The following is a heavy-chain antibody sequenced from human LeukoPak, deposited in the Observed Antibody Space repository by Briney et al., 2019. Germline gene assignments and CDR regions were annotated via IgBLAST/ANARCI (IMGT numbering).Heavy chain of an antibody. Sequence: GGSLRLSCVVSGLTFSNCRMNWVRQAPGKGLEWVSYISSSSSTIHYADSVKGRFTISRDNAKNSLYLQMNSLRDEDTALYYCARRLENSGYDYAFDYWGQGTLVTVSS. J-gene: IGHJ4*02. D-gene: IGHD5-12*01. CDR2: ISSSSSTI. CDR3: ARRLENSGYDYAFDY. CDR1: GLTFSNCR. V-gene: IGHV3-48*02.